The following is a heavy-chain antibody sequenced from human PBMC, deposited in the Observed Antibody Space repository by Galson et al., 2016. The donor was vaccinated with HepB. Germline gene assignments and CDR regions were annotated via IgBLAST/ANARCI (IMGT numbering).Heavy chain of an antibody. D-gene: IGHD1/OR15-1a*01. CDR2: LWNDGTTK. CDR3: ARDANWNKIYYYYVMDV. Sequence: SLRLSCAASGFTFSTYGMHWVRQAPGKGLEWVAILWNDGTTKHYADSVKGRFTISRDNSQNTLYLQMDSLRAEDTAVYYCARDANWNKIYYYYVMDVWGQGTTVTLS. J-gene: IGHJ6*02. V-gene: IGHV3-33*01. CDR1: GFTFSTYG.